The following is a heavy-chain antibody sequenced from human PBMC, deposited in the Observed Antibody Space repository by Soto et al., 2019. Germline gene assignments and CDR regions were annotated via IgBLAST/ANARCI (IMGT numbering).Heavy chain of an antibody. CDR2: INPNSGGT. J-gene: IGHJ6*02. Sequence: ASVKVSCKASGYTFTGYYMHWVRQAPGQGLEWMGWINPNSGGTNYAQKFQGRVTMTRDTSISTAYMELSRLRSDDTAVYYCASGVGWKLHLDVHYYYYYGMDVWGQGTTVTVSS. V-gene: IGHV1-2*02. CDR1: GYTFTGYY. CDR3: ASGVGWKLHLDVHYYYYYGMDV. D-gene: IGHD3-10*01.